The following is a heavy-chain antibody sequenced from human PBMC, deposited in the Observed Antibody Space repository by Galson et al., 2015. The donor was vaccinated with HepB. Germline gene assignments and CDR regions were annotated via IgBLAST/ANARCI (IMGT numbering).Heavy chain of an antibody. CDR1: GFTFSSYG. Sequence: SLRLSCAASGFTFSSYGMSWVRQAPGKGLEWVSGLSGSGGSTYYADSVKGRFTIPRDNSKNTLYLQMNSLRAEDTAVYYCAKCFYSGYGPVDYWGQGTLVTGSS. J-gene: IGHJ4*02. V-gene: IGHV3-23*01. CDR3: AKCFYSGYGPVDY. CDR2: LSGSGGST. D-gene: IGHD5-12*01.